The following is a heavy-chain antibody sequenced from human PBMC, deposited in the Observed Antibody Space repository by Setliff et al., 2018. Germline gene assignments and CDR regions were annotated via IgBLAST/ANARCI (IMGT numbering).Heavy chain of an antibody. CDR1: GYTFASYD. CDR2: MNPNSGNT. D-gene: IGHD3-10*01. V-gene: IGHV1-8*02. J-gene: IGHJ5*02. Sequence: ASVKVSCKASGYTFASYDINWVRQATGQGLEWMGWMNPNSGNTGYALKFQGRVTMTRNTSIITAYMDLSSLRSEDTAVYYCARAEILWFGGFDPWGQGTLVTVSS. CDR3: ARAEILWFGGFDP.